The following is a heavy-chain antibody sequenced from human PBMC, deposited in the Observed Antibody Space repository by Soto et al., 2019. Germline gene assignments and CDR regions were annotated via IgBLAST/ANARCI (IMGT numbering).Heavy chain of an antibody. J-gene: IGHJ4*02. D-gene: IGHD1-26*01. CDR3: ARVGVVGARSLDF. CDR1: GFTFSSYE. CDR2: ISSNGRTI. Sequence: PGGSLRLSCAASGFTFSSYEMNWVRQAPGKGLEWVSYISSNGRTIDYADSVKGRFTISRDNAKKSLYLQLNSLRAEDTAVDYCARVGVVGARSLDFWGQGTLVTVSS. V-gene: IGHV3-48*03.